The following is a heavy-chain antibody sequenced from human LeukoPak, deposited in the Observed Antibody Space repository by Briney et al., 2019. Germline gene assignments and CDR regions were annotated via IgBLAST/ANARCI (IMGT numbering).Heavy chain of an antibody. CDR1: GFTFSNYW. D-gene: IGHD3-16*01. Sequence: GGSLRLSCAASGFTFSNYWMHWVRQAPGKGLEWVSRINERATITSYADSVKGRFTISRENARNTLYLQMNSLTAEDTAVYYCVRDLILVWTPGDDFDHWGQGTLVTVSS. J-gene: IGHJ4*02. CDR3: VRDLILVWTPGDDFDH. CDR2: INERATIT. V-gene: IGHV3-74*01.